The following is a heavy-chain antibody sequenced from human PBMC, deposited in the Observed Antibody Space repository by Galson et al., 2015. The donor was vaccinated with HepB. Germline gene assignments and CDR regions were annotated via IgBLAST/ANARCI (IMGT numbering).Heavy chain of an antibody. CDR1: GYTFTSYS. CDR3: ARDRYS. CDR2: INAGSGNT. V-gene: IGHV1-3*01. Sequence: SVKVSCKASGYTFTSYSIHWVRQAPGQRLEWMGWINAGSGNTEYSQKFQGRVTITRDTSASTAYMELSSLRSEDTAVYYCARDRYSWGQGTLVTVSS. J-gene: IGHJ4*02.